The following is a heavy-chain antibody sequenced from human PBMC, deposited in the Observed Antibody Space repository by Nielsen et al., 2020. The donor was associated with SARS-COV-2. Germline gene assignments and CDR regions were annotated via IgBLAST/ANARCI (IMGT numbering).Heavy chain of an antibody. CDR3: ARGITH. V-gene: IGHV3-9*01. J-gene: IGHJ4*02. CDR2: ISWNSGSI. CDR1: GFTFDDYA. Sequence: SLKISCAASGFTFDDYAMHWVRQAPGKGLEWVSGISWNSGSIGYADSVKGRFTISRDNSKNTLYLQMNSLRAEDTAVYYCARGITHWGQGTLVTVSS.